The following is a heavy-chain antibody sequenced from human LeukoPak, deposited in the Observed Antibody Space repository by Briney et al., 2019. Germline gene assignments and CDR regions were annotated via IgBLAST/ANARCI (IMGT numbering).Heavy chain of an antibody. J-gene: IGHJ4*02. D-gene: IGHD3-22*01. CDR3: ATNGY. CDR1: GFTLSIYW. CDR2: IKQDGSEK. V-gene: IGHV3-7*01. Sequence: GGSLSLSCAACGFTLSIYWMSWVRQAPGKGREWVANIKQDGSEKDYVDSVKGRFTISRDNAKNSLYLQMNSLRAEDTAGYYCATNGYWGQRTLVTVSS.